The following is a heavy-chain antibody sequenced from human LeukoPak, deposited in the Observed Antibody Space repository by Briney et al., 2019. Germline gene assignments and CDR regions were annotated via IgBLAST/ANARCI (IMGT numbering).Heavy chain of an antibody. J-gene: IGHJ4*02. CDR3: AKALGYSSSWYGDYFDY. CDR2: ISGSGGST. CDR1: GFTFSSYA. Sequence: GGSLRLSCAASGFTFSSYAMSWVRQAPGKGLEWVSAISGSGGSTYYADSVKGRFTISRDNSKNTLYLQMNSLRAEDTAVYYCAKALGYSSSWYGDYFDYWGQGTLVTVSS. D-gene: IGHD6-13*01. V-gene: IGHV3-23*01.